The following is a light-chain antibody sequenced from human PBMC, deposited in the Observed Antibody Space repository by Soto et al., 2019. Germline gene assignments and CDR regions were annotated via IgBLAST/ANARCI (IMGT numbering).Light chain of an antibody. CDR3: CSFTTSSTWL. J-gene: IGLJ3*02. CDR2: EVN. V-gene: IGLV2-23*02. Sequence: QSVLTQPASVSGSPGQSITISCSETSSGIGTYNYVSWYQLHPGKVPKLIIYEVNNWPSGISPRFSGSKSGKTASLTISGLQAEDEADYYCCSFTTSSTWLFGGGTKVTVL. CDR1: SSGIGTYNY.